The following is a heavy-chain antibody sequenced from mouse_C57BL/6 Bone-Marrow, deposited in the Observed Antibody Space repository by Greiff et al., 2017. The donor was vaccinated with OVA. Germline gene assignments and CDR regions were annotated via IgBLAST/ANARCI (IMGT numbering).Heavy chain of an antibody. D-gene: IGHD1-1*01. CDR2: IYPGGGDT. CDR3: ARYCDSSIDY. V-gene: IGHV1-82*01. CDR1: GYAFSSSW. J-gene: IGHJ2*01. Sequence: QVQLQQSGPELVKPGASVKISCKASGYAFSSSWMNWVKQRPGKGLEWIGRIYPGGGDTNYNGKFKGKATLTADKSSSTAYMQLSSLTSEDSAVYFCARYCDSSIDYWGQGTTLTVSS.